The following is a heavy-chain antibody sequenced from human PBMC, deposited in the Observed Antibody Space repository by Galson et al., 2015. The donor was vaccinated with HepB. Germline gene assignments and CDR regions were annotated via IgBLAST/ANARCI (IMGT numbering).Heavy chain of an antibody. Sequence: SLRLSCAASGFTFSDYAIYWVRQAPGKGLEWVAVIWYDGSNKYYADSVKGRFTISRDNSKNTLYLQMNNLRAEDTAVYYCARERFYGDYAAFDIWGQGTMVTVSS. D-gene: IGHD4-17*01. V-gene: IGHV3-33*08. CDR3: ARERFYGDYAAFDI. CDR2: IWYDGSNK. J-gene: IGHJ3*02. CDR1: GFTFSDYA.